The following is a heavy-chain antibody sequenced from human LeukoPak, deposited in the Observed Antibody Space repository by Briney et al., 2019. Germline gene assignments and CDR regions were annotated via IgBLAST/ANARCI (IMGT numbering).Heavy chain of an antibody. D-gene: IGHD5-24*01. Sequence: GGSLRLSCAAFGFTFSDSAMSWVRQAPGKGLEWVSLSFSGANTYYADSVKGRFTISRDNSKDTLYLLMNSLRAEDTAIYYCARDIQLSTWGLGTMVTVSS. J-gene: IGHJ3*01. CDR3: ARDIQLST. CDR1: GFTFSDSA. CDR2: SFSGANT. V-gene: IGHV3-23*01.